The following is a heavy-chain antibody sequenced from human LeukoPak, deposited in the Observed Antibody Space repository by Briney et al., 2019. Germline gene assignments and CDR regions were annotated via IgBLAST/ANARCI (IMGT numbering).Heavy chain of an antibody. D-gene: IGHD2-2*03. Sequence: GESLKISCKASGYSFSDYWIGWVRHMPGKGLEWMTIIYPDDSETRYSPSLQGQVTISADKSINTAYLQWSSLKASDTGMYYCARQRGYRMTKDGFDVWGQGTMVTASS. CDR1: GYSFSDYW. V-gene: IGHV5-51*01. CDR2: IYPDDSET. J-gene: IGHJ3*01. CDR3: ARQRGYRMTKDGFDV.